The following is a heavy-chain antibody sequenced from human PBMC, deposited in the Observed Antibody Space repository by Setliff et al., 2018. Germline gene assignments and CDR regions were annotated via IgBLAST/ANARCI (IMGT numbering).Heavy chain of an antibody. Sequence: SETLSLTCTVSGGSMIGGHYYWSWIRQLPGKGLEWIAYIYYSGNTYYNPSLKRRVTISVDTSKNQFSLKINSVTAADTAVYYCARGSECYYGSGTIDSWGQGTLVTVSS. CDR3: ARGSECYYGSGTIDS. J-gene: IGHJ4*02. CDR1: GGSMIGGHYY. V-gene: IGHV4-31*03. D-gene: IGHD3-10*01. CDR2: IYYSGNT.